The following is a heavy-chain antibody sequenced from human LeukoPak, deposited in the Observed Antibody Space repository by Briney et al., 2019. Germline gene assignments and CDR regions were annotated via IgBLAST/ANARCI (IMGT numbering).Heavy chain of an antibody. V-gene: IGHV3-30-3*01. Sequence: PGGSLRLSCAASGFTFSSYAMHWVRQAPGKGLEWVAVISYDGSNKYYADSVKGRFTISRDNSKNTLYLQMNSLRAEGTAVYYCAKDYCSGGSCYYFDYWGQGTLVTVSS. J-gene: IGHJ4*02. D-gene: IGHD2-15*01. CDR1: GFTFSSYA. CDR2: ISYDGSNK. CDR3: AKDYCSGGSCYYFDY.